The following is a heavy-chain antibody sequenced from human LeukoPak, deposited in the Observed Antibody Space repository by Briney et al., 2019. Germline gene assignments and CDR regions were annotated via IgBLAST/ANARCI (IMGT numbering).Heavy chain of an antibody. J-gene: IGHJ4*02. CDR2: IIPIFGTA. CDR1: GGTFSSYA. Sequence: GASVKVSCKASGGTFSSYAISWVRQAPGQGLEWMGGIIPIFGTANYAQKFQGRVTITTDESTSTAYMELSSLRSEDTAVYYCARGLFRFLEWLYYWGQGTLVTVSS. V-gene: IGHV1-69*05. CDR3: ARGLFRFLEWLYY. D-gene: IGHD3-3*01.